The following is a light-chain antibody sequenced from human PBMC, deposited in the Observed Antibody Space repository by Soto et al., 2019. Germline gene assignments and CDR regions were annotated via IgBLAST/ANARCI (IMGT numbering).Light chain of an antibody. CDR1: SSNIGNNY. J-gene: IGLJ2*01. Sequence: QSVLTQPPSVSAAPVQKVTISCSGSSSNIGNNYVSWYQQLPGTAPKLLIYDNNKRPSGIPDRFSGSKSDTSATLGITGLQTGDEADYYCGTWDSSLSAGGVFGGGTKLTVL. CDR3: GTWDSSLSAGGV. CDR2: DNN. V-gene: IGLV1-51*01.